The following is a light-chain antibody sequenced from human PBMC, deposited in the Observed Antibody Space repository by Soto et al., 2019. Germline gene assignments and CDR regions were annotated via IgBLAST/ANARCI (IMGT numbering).Light chain of an antibody. Sequence: EIVMTQSPATLSVSPGDRGTLSCRASQSVSSNLAWYQQKPGQAPRLLIYGASTRATGIPARFSGSGSGTEFTLTISSLQSEDFAFYYCQQYNNCPQTFGQGTKVEIK. CDR1: QSVSSN. CDR2: GAS. J-gene: IGKJ1*01. CDR3: QQYNNCPQT. V-gene: IGKV3-15*01.